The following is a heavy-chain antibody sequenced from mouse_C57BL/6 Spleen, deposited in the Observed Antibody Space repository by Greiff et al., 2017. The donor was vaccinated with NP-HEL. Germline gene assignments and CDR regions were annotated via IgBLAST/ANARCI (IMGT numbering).Heavy chain of an antibody. CDR3: ARDANWDERYFDV. J-gene: IGHJ1*03. CDR2: ISSGGSYT. CDR1: GFTFSSYG. Sequence: EVQRVESGGDLVKPGGSLKLSCAASGFTFSSYGMSWVRQTPDKRLEWVATISSGGSYTYYPDSVKGRFTISRDNAKKTLYLQMSSLKSEDTAMYYCARDANWDERYFDVWGTGTTVTVSS. D-gene: IGHD4-1*01. V-gene: IGHV5-6*01.